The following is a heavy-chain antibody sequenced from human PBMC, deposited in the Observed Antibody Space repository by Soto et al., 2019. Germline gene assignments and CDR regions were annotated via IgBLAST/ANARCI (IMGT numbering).Heavy chain of an antibody. V-gene: IGHV3-21*01. Sequence: PGGSLRLSCEASGFTFTTYSLNWVRQVPGKGLEWVSSISSSSTYIYCSDSVRGRFTISRDNAKNSLYLQMNSLRAEDTAVYYSARDTGSRGNYHFDFWGQGTLVPVYS. CDR2: ISSSSTYI. CDR1: GFTFTTYS. CDR3: ARDTGSRGNYHFDF. J-gene: IGHJ4*02. D-gene: IGHD6-25*01.